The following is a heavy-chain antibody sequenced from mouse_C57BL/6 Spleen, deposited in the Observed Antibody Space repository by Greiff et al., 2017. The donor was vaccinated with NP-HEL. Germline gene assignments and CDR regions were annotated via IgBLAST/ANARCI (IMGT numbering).Heavy chain of an antibody. V-gene: IGHV1-4*01. Sequence: QVQLKQSGAELARPGASVKMSCKASGYTFTSYTMHWVKQRPGQGLEWIGNINPSSGYTKYNQKFKDKATLTADKSYSTAYMQLSSLTSEDSAVYYCARSLIYYDYDGYAMDYWGQGTSVTVSS. CDR2: INPSSGYT. D-gene: IGHD2-4*01. CDR3: ARSLIYYDYDGYAMDY. CDR1: GYTFTSYT. J-gene: IGHJ4*01.